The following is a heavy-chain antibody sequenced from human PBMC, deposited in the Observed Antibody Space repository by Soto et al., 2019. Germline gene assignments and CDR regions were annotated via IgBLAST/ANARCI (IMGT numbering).Heavy chain of an antibody. J-gene: IGHJ4*02. V-gene: IGHV3-30-3*01. D-gene: IGHD3-16*01. CDR1: ELSFSTSA. Sequence: QVQLVESGGGVVQPGRSLRLSCAASELSFSTSAMHWVRQAPGKGLEWVAVISYDGANKYYADSVKGRFTISRDNSKNSLYLPMDRLRTEDTAVYYCAGGEGATRSFDCWGQGPLVTVST. CDR3: AGGEGATRSFDC. CDR2: ISYDGANK.